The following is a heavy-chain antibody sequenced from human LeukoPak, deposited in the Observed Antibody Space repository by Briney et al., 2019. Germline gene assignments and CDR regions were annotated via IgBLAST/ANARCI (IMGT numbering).Heavy chain of an antibody. CDR1: GGSVSNYY. CDR3: ATRKLGNDY. D-gene: IGHD7-27*01. J-gene: IGHJ4*02. CDR2: IYYTET. Sequence: SETLSLTCTVSGGSVSNYYWSWLRPSPGKGLEWIGYIYYTETSYNPSLKSRVTISADTSKNQFSLKLYSVTAADTAVYYCATRKLGNDYWGQGTLVTVSS. V-gene: IGHV4-59*02.